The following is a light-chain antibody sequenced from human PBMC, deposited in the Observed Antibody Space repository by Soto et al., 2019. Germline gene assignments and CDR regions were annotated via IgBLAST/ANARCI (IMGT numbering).Light chain of an antibody. CDR1: QDISNY. Sequence: DIQMTQSPSSLSASVGDRVTITCQASQDISNYLNWYQQKPGKAPKLLIYDASNLETGVPSRFSGSGSETDFTFTISSLQPEDIATYYWQQYDNLPLTFAGGTKVEIK. CDR2: DAS. V-gene: IGKV1-33*01. CDR3: QQYDNLPLT. J-gene: IGKJ4*01.